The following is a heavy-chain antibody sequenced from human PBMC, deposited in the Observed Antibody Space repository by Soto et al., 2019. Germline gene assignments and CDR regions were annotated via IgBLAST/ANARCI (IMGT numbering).Heavy chain of an antibody. J-gene: IGHJ6*02. Sequence: SETLSLTCTVSGGSISSYYWSWIRQPPGKGLEWIGYIYYSGSTNYTPSLKSRVTISVDTSKNQFSLKLSSVTAADTAVYYCARDRGAVAGTHFYYYYGMDVWGQGTTVTVSS. V-gene: IGHV4-59*01. CDR2: IYYSGST. CDR3: ARDRGAVAGTHFYYYYGMDV. D-gene: IGHD6-19*01. CDR1: GGSISSYY.